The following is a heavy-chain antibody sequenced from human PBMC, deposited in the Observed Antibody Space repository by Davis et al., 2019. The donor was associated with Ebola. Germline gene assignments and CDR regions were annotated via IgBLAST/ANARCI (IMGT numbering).Heavy chain of an antibody. CDR2: ISSSSSYI. V-gene: IGHV3-21*01. CDR3: ARSTVKGTRTFYGMDV. D-gene: IGHD4-11*01. Sequence: GESLKISCAASGFTFSSYSMNWVRQAPGKGLEWVSSISSSSSYIYYADSVKGRFTISRDNAKNSLYPQMNSLRAEDTAVYYCARSTVKGTRTFYGMDVWGQGTTVTVSS. J-gene: IGHJ6*02. CDR1: GFTFSSYS.